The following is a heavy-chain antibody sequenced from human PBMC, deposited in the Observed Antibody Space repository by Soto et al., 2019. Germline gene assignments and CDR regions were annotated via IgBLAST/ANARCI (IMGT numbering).Heavy chain of an antibody. V-gene: IGHV3-7*05. D-gene: IGHD3-22*01. CDR3: ARGYFFDSSRYYADY. CDR1: GFTFSSFW. J-gene: IGHJ4*02. Sequence: GGSLRLSCAASGFTFSSFWMYWVRQAPGRGLEWVATIKQDGSEKYHVDSVKGRFTISRDNAKNSLYLQMSSLGADDTAVYYCARGYFFDSSRYYADYWGQGTLVTVSS. CDR2: IKQDGSEK.